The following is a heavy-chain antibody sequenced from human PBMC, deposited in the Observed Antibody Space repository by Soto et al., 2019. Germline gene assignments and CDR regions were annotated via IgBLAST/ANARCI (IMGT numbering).Heavy chain of an antibody. Sequence: GGSLRLSCAASGFTFSSYAMHWVRQAPGKGLEWVAVISYDGSNKYYADSVKGRFTISRDNSKNTLYLQMNSLRAEDTAVYYCARPTPTVLRFFEWLSYGLDYWGQGTLVNVSS. CDR3: ARPTPTVLRFFEWLSYGLDY. D-gene: IGHD3-3*01. J-gene: IGHJ4*02. CDR1: GFTFSSYA. V-gene: IGHV3-30-3*01. CDR2: ISYDGSNK.